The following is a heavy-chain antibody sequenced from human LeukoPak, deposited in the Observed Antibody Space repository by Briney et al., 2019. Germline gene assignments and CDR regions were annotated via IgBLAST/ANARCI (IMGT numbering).Heavy chain of an antibody. CDR2: ISRSGSTI. J-gene: IGHJ6*04. CDR3: AELGITMIGGV. V-gene: IGHV3-48*04. Sequence: GGSLRLSCAASGFTFSSYSMNWVRQAPGKGLELVSYISRSGSTIYYADSVKGRFTISRENAKNSLYLQMNSLRAEDTAVYYCAELGITMIGGVWGKGTTVTISS. D-gene: IGHD3-10*02. CDR1: GFTFSSYS.